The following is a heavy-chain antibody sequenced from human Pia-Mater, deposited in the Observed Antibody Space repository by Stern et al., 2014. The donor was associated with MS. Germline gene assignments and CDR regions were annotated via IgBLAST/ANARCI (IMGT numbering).Heavy chain of an antibody. D-gene: IGHD3-3*01. CDR1: GGSISSGGYY. J-gene: IGHJ4*02. CDR2: IYSSGST. V-gene: IGHV4-31*03. CDR3: ARVSYDFWSGYYVFDY. Sequence: QVQLQESGPGLVKPSQTLSLTCTVSGGSISSGGYYWSWIRQHPGKGLEWLGTIYSSGSTYYNPSLKSRVTISVDTSKNQFSLKLSSVTAADTAVYYCARVSYDFWSGYYVFDYWGQGTLVTVSS.